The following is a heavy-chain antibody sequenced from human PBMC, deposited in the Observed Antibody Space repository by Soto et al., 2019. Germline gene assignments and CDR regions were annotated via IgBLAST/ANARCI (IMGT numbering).Heavy chain of an antibody. CDR2: ISAYNGNT. J-gene: IGHJ5*02. CDR3: ARGRFVVRGANNWFDP. D-gene: IGHD3-10*01. V-gene: IGHV1-18*04. Sequence: GASVKVSCKASGYTFTSYGISWVRQAPGQGLEWMGWISAYNGNTNYAQKLQGRVTMTTDTSTSTAYMELRSLRSDDTAVYYCARGRFVVRGANNWFDPWGQGTLVTVSS. CDR1: GYTFTSYG.